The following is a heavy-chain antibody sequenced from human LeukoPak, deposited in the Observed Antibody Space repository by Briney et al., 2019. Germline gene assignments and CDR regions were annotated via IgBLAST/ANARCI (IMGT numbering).Heavy chain of an antibody. CDR1: GYSFIRNW. CDR2: IYPGDSDT. D-gene: IGHD5-24*01. J-gene: IGHJ5*01. V-gene: IGHV5-51*01. CDR3: ARRHDNSEWFES. Sequence: GESLKISCKGSGYSFIRNWIGWVRQMPGKGLEWMAIIYPGDSDTRYSPSFQGQVTISADKSINTAYLQWSSLKASDSAIYYCARRHDNSEWFESWGQGALVTVSS.